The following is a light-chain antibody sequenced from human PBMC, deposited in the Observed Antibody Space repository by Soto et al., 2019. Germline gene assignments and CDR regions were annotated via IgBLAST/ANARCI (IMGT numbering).Light chain of an antibody. CDR3: QQYGSSPYT. CDR1: QSVSSSY. V-gene: IGKV3-20*01. Sequence: EIVLTQSPGTLSLSPGERATLSCRASQSVSSSYLAWYQQKPGQAPRLLIYDASSRATGIPDRFSGSGSGTGFTLTISRPEPEDFAVYFCQQYGSSPYTFGQGTKLEIK. CDR2: DAS. J-gene: IGKJ2*01.